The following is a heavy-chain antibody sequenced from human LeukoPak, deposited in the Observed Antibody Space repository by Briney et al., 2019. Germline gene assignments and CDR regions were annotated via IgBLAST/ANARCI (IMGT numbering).Heavy chain of an antibody. V-gene: IGHV3-21*01. J-gene: IGHJ4*02. Sequence: GGSLRLSCAASGFTFSSYSMNWVRQAPGKGLGWVSSISSSSSYIYYADSVKGRFTISRDNAKNSLYLQMNSLGAEDTAVYYCARELLWFGELSGYWGQGTLVTVSS. D-gene: IGHD3-10*01. CDR1: GFTFSSYS. CDR2: ISSSSSYI. CDR3: ARELLWFGELSGY.